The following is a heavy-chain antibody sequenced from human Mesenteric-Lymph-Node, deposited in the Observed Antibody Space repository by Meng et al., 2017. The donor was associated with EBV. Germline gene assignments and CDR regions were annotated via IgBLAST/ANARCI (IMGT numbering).Heavy chain of an antibody. CDR2: IHQSGST. V-gene: IGHV4-4*03. Sequence: GHLQGPGPGRVKPQGTPSLTCAVSSGSISSSSSWSWVRQPPGKGLEWIGNIHQSGSTNYNPSLKSRVTISVDKSKSQISLNLRSLTAADTAVYYCAGTHYGDYGPSYLDYWGQGTLVTVSS. CDR1: SGSISSSSS. J-gene: IGHJ4*02. D-gene: IGHD4-17*01. CDR3: AGTHYGDYGPSYLDY.